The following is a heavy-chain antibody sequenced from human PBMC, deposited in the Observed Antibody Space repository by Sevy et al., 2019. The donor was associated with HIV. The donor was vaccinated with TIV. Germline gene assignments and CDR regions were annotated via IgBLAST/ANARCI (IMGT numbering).Heavy chain of an antibody. V-gene: IGHV4-34*01. CDR2: INHSGST. CDR3: ARDQYYDFWSGYYTGVYFDY. Sequence: ETLSLTCAVYGGSFSGYYWSWIRQPPGKGLEWIGEINHSGSTNYNPSLKSRVTISVDTSKNQFSLKLSSVTAADTAVYYCARDQYYDFWSGYYTGVYFDYWGQGTLVTVSS. D-gene: IGHD3-3*01. J-gene: IGHJ4*02. CDR1: GGSFSGYY.